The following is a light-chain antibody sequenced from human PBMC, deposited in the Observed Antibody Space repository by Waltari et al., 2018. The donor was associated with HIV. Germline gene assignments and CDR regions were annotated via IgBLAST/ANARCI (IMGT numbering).Light chain of an antibody. CDR2: GAS. CDR1: KRVTSK. Sequence: EMVMPQSPATLSVSPGEGASLSCRASKRVTSKLAWYQQKFGQAPRTLIYGASTRATGIPARFSGSGSGTEFNLTISSLQSEDFALYYCHQYNSWPGTFGQGTKVEIK. J-gene: IGKJ1*01. CDR3: HQYNSWPGT. V-gene: IGKV3-15*01.